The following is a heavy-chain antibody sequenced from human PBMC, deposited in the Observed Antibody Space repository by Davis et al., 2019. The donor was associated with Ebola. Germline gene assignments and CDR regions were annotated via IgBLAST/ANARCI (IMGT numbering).Heavy chain of an antibody. Sequence: PGGSLRLSCEGSGFTFSSSWMHWVRQAPGKGLVWVSTIRTDESVTSYADSVKGRFIISRDNAKNTLHLQMNSLRAEDTAVYYCARVLAARPWYFDLWSRGTLVTVSS. V-gene: IGHV3-74*01. CDR1: GFTFSSSW. CDR2: IRTDESVT. CDR3: ARVLAARPWYFDL. J-gene: IGHJ2*01. D-gene: IGHD6-6*01.